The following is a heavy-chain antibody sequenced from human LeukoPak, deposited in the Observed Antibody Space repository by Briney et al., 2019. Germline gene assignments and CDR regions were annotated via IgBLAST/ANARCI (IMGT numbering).Heavy chain of an antibody. V-gene: IGHV4-59*01. J-gene: IGHJ5*02. CDR2: IYYSGST. Sequence: SETLSLTCTVSGGSISSYYWSWIRQPPGKGLEWIGYIYYSGSTNYNPSLKSRVTISVDTSKSQFSLKLSSVTAADTAVYYCAREAASPGGWFDPWGQGTLVTVSS. CDR3: AREAASPGGWFDP. D-gene: IGHD2-2*01. CDR1: GGSISSYY.